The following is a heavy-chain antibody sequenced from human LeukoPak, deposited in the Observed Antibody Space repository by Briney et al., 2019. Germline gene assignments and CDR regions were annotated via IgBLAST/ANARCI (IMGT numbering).Heavy chain of an antibody. V-gene: IGHV4-31*03. CDR3: ARDAPGGEQQLVRWFDP. CDR2: IYYSGST. Sequence: SQTLSLTCTFSGGSISSGGYYWSWIRQHPGKGLGWIGYIYYSGSTYYNPSLKSRVTISVDTSKNQFSLKLSSVTAADTAVYYCARDAPGGEQQLVRWFDPWGQGTLVTVSS. D-gene: IGHD6-13*01. CDR1: GGSISSGGYY. J-gene: IGHJ5*02.